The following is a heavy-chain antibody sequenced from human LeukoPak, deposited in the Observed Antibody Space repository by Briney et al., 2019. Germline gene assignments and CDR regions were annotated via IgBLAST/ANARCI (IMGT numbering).Heavy chain of an antibody. V-gene: IGHV1-69*13. CDR1: GGTFSSYA. CDR3: AREKTTVVRYYFDY. J-gene: IGHJ4*02. CDR2: IIPIFGTA. D-gene: IGHD4-23*01. Sequence: SVKVSCKASGGTFSSYAISWVRQAPGQGFEWMGGIIPIFGTANYAQKFQGRVTITADESTSTAYMELSSLRSEDTAVYYCAREKTTVVRYYFDYWGQGTLVTVSS.